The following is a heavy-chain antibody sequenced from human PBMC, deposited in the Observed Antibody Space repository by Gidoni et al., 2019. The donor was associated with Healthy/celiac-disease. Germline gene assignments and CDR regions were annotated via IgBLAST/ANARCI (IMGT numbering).Heavy chain of an antibody. V-gene: IGHV3-30*04. Sequence: QVQLVESGGGVVQPERSLRLSCAASGFTFSSYAMHWVRQAPGKGLEWVAVISYDGSNKYYADSVKGRFTISRDNSKNTLYLQMNSLRAEDTAVYYCAREGRIFGAVPFDHWGQGTLVTVSS. D-gene: IGHD3-3*01. CDR2: ISYDGSNK. CDR1: GFTFSSYA. J-gene: IGHJ4*02. CDR3: AREGRIFGAVPFDH.